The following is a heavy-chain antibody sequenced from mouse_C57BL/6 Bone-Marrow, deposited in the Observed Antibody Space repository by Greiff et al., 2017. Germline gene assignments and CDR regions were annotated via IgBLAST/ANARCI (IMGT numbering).Heavy chain of an antibody. Sequence: EVQLVESGGGLVQPGGSLSLSCAASGFTFTDYYMSWVRQPPGKALEWLGFIRNKANGYTTEYSASVKGRFTISRDNSQSILYLQMNALRAEDSATYYCARSIDYYGSSYAMDYWGQGTSVTGSS. CDR1: GFTFTDYY. CDR3: ARSIDYYGSSYAMDY. V-gene: IGHV7-3*01. J-gene: IGHJ4*01. D-gene: IGHD1-1*01. CDR2: IRNKANGYTT.